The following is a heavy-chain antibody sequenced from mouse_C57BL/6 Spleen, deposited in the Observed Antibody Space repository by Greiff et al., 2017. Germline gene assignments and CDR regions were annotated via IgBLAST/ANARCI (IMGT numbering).Heavy chain of an antibody. Sequence: QVQLKQPGTELVKPGASVKLSCKASGYTFTSYWMHWVKQRPGQGLEWIGNINPSNGGTNYNEKFKSKATLTVDKSSSTAYMQLSSLTSEDSAVYDCASLYYYGSSPYWYFDVWGTGTTVTVSS. CDR1: GYTFTSYW. D-gene: IGHD1-1*01. J-gene: IGHJ1*03. V-gene: IGHV1-53*01. CDR2: INPSNGGT. CDR3: ASLYYYGSSPYWYFDV.